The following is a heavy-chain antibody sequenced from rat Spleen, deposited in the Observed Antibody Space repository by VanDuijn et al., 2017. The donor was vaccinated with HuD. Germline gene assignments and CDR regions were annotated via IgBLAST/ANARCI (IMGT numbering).Heavy chain of an antibody. CDR2: INYSGTT. CDR1: GYSITSNF. CDR3: VRSEGTHYYRPLAD. Sequence: EVQLQESGPGLVKPSQSLSLTCSVTGYSITSNFWGWIRKFPGNKMEWIGYINYSGTTSYNPSLKSRISITGDSSKNQFFLQLNSVTTQDTATSYCVRSEGTHYYRPLADWGQGTLVTVSS. D-gene: IGHD1-6*01. V-gene: IGHV3-1*01. J-gene: IGHJ3*01.